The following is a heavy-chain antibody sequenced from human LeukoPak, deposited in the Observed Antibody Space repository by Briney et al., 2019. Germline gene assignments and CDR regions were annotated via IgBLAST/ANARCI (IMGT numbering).Heavy chain of an antibody. CDR2: IYYSGST. V-gene: IGHV4-59*01. CDR1: GGSISSYY. D-gene: IGHD3-22*01. Sequence: SETLSLTCTVSGGSISSYYWSWIRQPPGKGLEWIGYIYYSGSTNYNPSLKSRVTISVDTSKNQFSLKLSPVTAADTAVYYCARARSSGYPDYWGQGTLVTVSS. J-gene: IGHJ4*02. CDR3: ARARSSGYPDY.